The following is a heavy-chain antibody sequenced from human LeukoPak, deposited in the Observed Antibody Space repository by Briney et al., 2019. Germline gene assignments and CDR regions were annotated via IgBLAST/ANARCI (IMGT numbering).Heavy chain of an antibody. D-gene: IGHD3-22*01. CDR1: GFTFSSYS. CDR3: ARASDSSGYDFDY. V-gene: IGHV3-21*01. CDR2: ISSSSSYI. J-gene: IGHJ4*02. Sequence: GRSLRLSCAASGFTFSSYSMNWVRQAPGKGLEWVSSISSSSSYIYYADSVKGRFTISRDNAKNSLYLQMNSLRAEDTAVYYCARASDSSGYDFDYWGQGTLVTVSS.